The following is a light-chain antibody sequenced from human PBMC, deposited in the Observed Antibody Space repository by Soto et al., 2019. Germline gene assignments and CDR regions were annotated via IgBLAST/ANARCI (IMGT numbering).Light chain of an antibody. Sequence: EIVLTQSPGTLSLSPGERATLSCRTSQSVRSSHLAWYQQKPGQAPRLLIHGASTRAPGIPARFSGSGSGTDFTLTISSLQSEDFAVYYCHQYDHWPQTFGQGTKVDI. CDR2: GAS. V-gene: IGKV3-15*01. J-gene: IGKJ1*01. CDR1: QSVRSSH. CDR3: HQYDHWPQT.